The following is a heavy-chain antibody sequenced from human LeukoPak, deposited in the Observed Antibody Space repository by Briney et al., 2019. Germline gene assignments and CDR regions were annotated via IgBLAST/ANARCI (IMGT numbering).Heavy chain of an antibody. V-gene: IGHV3-30-3*01. CDR1: GFTFSSYA. D-gene: IGHD3-22*01. CDR3: ARVGGDYDSSGYRVDYFDN. CDR2: ISYDGSNK. Sequence: GGSLRLSCAASGFTFSSYAMHWVRQAPGKGLEWVAVISYDGSNKYYADSVKGRFTISRDNSKNTLYLQMNSLRAEDTAVYYCARVGGDYDSSGYRVDYFDNWGQGTLVTVSS. J-gene: IGHJ4*02.